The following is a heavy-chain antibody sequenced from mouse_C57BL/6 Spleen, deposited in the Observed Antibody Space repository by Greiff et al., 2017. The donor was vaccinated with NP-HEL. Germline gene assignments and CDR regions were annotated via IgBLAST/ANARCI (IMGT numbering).Heavy chain of an antibody. D-gene: IGHD1-1*01. CDR3: ARYYYGSKYFDV. J-gene: IGHJ1*03. V-gene: IGHV1-55*01. CDR2: IYPGSGST. Sequence: VQLQQSGAELVKPGASEKMSCKASGYTFTSYWITWVKQRPGQGLEWIGDIYPGSGSTNYNEKFKSKATLTVDTSSSTAYMQLSSLTSEDSAVYYCARYYYGSKYFDVWGTGTTVTVSS. CDR1: GYTFTSYW.